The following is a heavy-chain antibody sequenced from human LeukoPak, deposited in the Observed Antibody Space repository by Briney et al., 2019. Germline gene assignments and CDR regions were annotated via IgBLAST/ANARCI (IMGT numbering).Heavy chain of an antibody. CDR1: GGSISSTNW. Sequence: SETLSLTCGVSGGSISSTNWWSWVRQPPGQGLEWIGEVSLTGETNYNPSLKSRVTISVDTSKNQFSLKLSSVTAADTAVYYCARGPVWGPLRITMIVGAFDIWGQGTMVTVSS. D-gene: IGHD3-22*01. CDR2: VSLTGET. V-gene: IGHV4-4*02. CDR3: ARGPVWGPLRITMIVGAFDI. J-gene: IGHJ3*02.